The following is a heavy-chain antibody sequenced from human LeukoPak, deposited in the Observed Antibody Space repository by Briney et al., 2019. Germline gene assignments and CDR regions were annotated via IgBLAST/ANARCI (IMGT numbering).Heavy chain of an antibody. Sequence: GGSLRLSCAASGFTFSSYSMHWVRQAPGKGLEWVSSISSSSSYIYYADSVKGRFTISRDNAKNSLYLQMNSLRAEDTAVFYCARDKDKTMPDYWGQGTLVTVSS. V-gene: IGHV3-21*04. J-gene: IGHJ4*02. CDR3: ARDKDKTMPDY. CDR2: ISSSSSYI. CDR1: GFTFSSYS. D-gene: IGHD5-18*01.